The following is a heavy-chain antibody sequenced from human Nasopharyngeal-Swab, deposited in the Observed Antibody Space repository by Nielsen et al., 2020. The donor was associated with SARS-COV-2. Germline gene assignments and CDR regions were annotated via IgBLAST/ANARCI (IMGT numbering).Heavy chain of an antibody. J-gene: IGHJ6*02. CDR1: GFTFSSYD. D-gene: IGHD6-13*01. V-gene: IGHV3-13*05. CDR3: ARDGVLYYYGMDV. CDR2: IGTAGDP. Sequence: GASLQISCAASGFTFSSYDMHWVRQATGKGLEWVSAIGTAGDPYYPGSVKGRFTISRDNAKNTLYLQMNSLRAEDTAVYYCARDGVLYYYGMDVWGQGTTVTVSS.